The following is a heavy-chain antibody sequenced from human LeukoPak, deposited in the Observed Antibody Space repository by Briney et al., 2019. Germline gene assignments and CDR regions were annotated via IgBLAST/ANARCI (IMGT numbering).Heavy chain of an antibody. CDR2: ISYTGST. CDR3: ARGSGPYNY. CDR1: GGSISSYS. J-gene: IGHJ4*02. Sequence: KASETLSLXCTVSGGSISSYSWSWIRQSPGKGLEWIGYISYTGSTNYNPSLKSRVTISVDTSKNQFSLKLSSVTAADTAVYYCARGSGPYNYWGQGTLVTVSS. V-gene: IGHV4-59*01. D-gene: IGHD3-10*01.